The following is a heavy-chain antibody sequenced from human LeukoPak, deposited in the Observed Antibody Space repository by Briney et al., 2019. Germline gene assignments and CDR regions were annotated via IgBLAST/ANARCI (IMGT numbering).Heavy chain of an antibody. Sequence: ASVKVSCKASGYTFTRYYMHWGRQAPGQGLEWMGWINPNSGGTNYAQKFQGRVTMTRDTSISTAYMELSRLRSDDTAVYYCARVGSSSWSTEYFQHWGQGTLVTVSS. J-gene: IGHJ1*01. CDR1: GYTFTRYY. D-gene: IGHD6-13*01. V-gene: IGHV1-2*02. CDR3: ARVGSSSWSTEYFQH. CDR2: INPNSGGT.